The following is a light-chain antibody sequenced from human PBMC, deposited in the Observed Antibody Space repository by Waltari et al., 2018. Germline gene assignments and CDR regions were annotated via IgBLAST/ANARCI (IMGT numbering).Light chain of an antibody. V-gene: IGKV3-20*01. J-gene: IGKJ1*01. Sequence: DIVLTQSPGTLPVSPWARATLSCRASQSVRRTLAWYQQKPGQAPRLLIYDASTRATGVADRFSGSGFGTDFSLTISRLEPEDFAVYYCQKYGTLPATFGQGTKVEIK. CDR3: QKYGTLPAT. CDR1: QSVRRT. CDR2: DAS.